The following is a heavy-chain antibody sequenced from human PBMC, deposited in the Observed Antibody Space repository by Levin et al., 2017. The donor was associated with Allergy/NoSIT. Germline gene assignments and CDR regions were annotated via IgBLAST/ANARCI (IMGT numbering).Heavy chain of an antibody. Sequence: SETLSLTCAVSGGSISSSNWWSWVRQPPGKGLEWIGEIYHSGSTNYNPSLKSRVTISVDKSKNQFSLKLSSVTAADTAVYYCARDMTTVTTRPPGAFDIWGQGTMVTVSS. V-gene: IGHV4-4*02. CDR3: ARDMTTVTTRPPGAFDI. J-gene: IGHJ3*02. D-gene: IGHD4-17*01. CDR1: GGSISSSNW. CDR2: IYHSGST.